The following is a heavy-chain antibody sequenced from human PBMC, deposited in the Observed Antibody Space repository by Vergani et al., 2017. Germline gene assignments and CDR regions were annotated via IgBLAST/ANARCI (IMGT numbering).Heavy chain of an antibody. J-gene: IGHJ5*02. CDR2: LNPTTGHT. CDR3: ARSIGYCAGATCRAYYFDH. D-gene: IGHD2-21*01. Sequence: VQLVQSGAEVRKPGASVTVSCTASGYIFKNYYKHWLRQAPGQAFEWMGILNPTTGHTTSAQKFMGRVDMTRDPSTDTSTRTVQMTLSSLRSEDTAVXYCARSIGYCAGATCRAYYFDHWGQGTRVTVSS. CDR1: GYIFKNYY. V-gene: IGHV1-46*02.